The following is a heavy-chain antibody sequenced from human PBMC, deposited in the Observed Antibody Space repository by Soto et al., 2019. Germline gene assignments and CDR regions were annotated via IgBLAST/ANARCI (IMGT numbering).Heavy chain of an antibody. CDR3: ASIAAAGTEQYYYYYYMDV. J-gene: IGHJ6*03. CDR1: GGSISSSSYY. V-gene: IGHV4-39*01. Sequence: QLQLQESGPGLVKPSETLSLTCTVSGGSISSSSYYWGWIRQPPGKGLEWIGSIYYSGSTYYNPSLKSRVTISVDTSKNQFSLKLSSVTAADTAVYYCASIAAAGTEQYYYYYYMDVWGKGTTVTVSS. CDR2: IYYSGST. D-gene: IGHD6-13*01.